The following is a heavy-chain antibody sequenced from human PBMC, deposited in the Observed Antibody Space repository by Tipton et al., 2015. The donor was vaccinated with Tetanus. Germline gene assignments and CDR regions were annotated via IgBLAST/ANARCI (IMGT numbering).Heavy chain of an antibody. D-gene: IGHD3-3*01. CDR2: IYESGDT. V-gene: IGHV4-39*01. Sequence: LRLSCTVSGGSIRGGTFYWGWIRQPPGKGLEWIGSIYESGDTYYIPSLKSRVTISVDTSKNQFSLNLNSMAGADTGVYYCARHQSGYFTPFDYWGQGNLVTVSS. CDR1: GGSIRGGTFY. CDR3: ARHQSGYFTPFDY. J-gene: IGHJ4*02.